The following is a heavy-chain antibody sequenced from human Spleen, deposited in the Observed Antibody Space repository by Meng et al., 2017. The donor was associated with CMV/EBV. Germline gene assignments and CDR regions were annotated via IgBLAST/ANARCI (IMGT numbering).Heavy chain of an antibody. CDR1: GGYF. CDR3: ARTRYYYNSTGYSVPTTFDY. V-gene: IGHV4-31*02. CDR2: SYYTGSS. J-gene: IGHJ4*02. D-gene: IGHD3-22*01. Sequence: GGYFWNWIGQPPGKGREWIGYSYYTGSSKYNPFLRNRVSISVETSKNQFTLKLNAVTVADTAVYYCARTRYYYNSTGYSVPTTFDYWGQGALVTVSS.